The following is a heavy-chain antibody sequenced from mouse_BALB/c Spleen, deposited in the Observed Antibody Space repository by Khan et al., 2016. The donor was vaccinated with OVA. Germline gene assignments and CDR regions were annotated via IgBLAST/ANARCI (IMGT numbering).Heavy chain of an antibody. J-gene: IGHJ3*01. D-gene: IGHD1-2*01. CDR1: GFSLTGFG. Sequence: VQLQESGPGLVAPSQSLSITCTVPGFSLTGFGINWVRQPPGKGLEWLGMIWGDGSTDYNSALKSRLSISKDNSKSQVFLKMNSLQTDDTARYYCARELRLGGFAYWGQGTLVTVSA. V-gene: IGHV2-6-7*01. CDR2: IWGDGST. CDR3: ARELRLGGFAY.